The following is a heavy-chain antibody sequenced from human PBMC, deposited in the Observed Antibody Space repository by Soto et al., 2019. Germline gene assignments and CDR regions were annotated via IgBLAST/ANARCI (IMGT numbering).Heavy chain of an antibody. CDR3: AKGLVGGSLYYFDY. J-gene: IGHJ4*02. CDR1: GFTFNTYA. V-gene: IGHV3-23*01. Sequence: GSLRLSCAAAGFTFNTYAMTWVRQAPGKGLEWVSAISGSGGTTYCADSVKGRVTISRDNSKNTLFLEMSSLRADDTAVYYCAKGLVGGSLYYFDYWGQGTPVTVSS. CDR2: ISGSGGTT. D-gene: IGHD1-26*01.